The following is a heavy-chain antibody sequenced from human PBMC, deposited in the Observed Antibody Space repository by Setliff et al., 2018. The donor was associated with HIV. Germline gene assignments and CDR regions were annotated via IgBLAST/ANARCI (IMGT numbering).Heavy chain of an antibody. Sequence: SETLSLTCSVSGASLQSYYWSWIRQPAGKGLQWIGRIYYVGWSKYNPSLEDRVTMSVDTSNNQFYLSLRSVTAADTAMYHCARVYYFDSSGYYRWWEPFSWYFDLWGRGTLVTVSS. D-gene: IGHD3-22*01. CDR3: ARVYYFDSSGYYRWWEPFSWYFDL. CDR1: GASLQSYY. CDR2: IYYVGWS. V-gene: IGHV4-4*07. J-gene: IGHJ2*01.